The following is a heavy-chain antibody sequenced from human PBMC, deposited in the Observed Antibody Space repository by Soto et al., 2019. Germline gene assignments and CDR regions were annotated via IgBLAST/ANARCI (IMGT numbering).Heavy chain of an antibody. CDR1: GGSISSSSYY. D-gene: IGHD3-10*01. Sequence: PSETLSLTCTVSGGSISSSSYYWGWIRQPPGKGLEWIGSIYYSGSTYYNPSLKSRVTISVDTSKNQFSLKLSSVTAADTAVYYCARFPRRSITMVRGHYYYYGMDVWGQGTTVTVSS. CDR3: ARFPRRSITMVRGHYYYYGMDV. V-gene: IGHV4-39*01. J-gene: IGHJ6*02. CDR2: IYYSGST.